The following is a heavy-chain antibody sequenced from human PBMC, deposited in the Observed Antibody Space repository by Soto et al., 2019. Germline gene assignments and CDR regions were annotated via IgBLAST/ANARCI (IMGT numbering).Heavy chain of an antibody. CDR2: INPSDGST. CDR1: GYTFTSYY. D-gene: IGHD3-10*01. V-gene: IGHV1-46*01. Sequence: ASVKVSCKASGYTFTSYYMHWVRQAPGQGLEWMGIINPSDGSTSYAQKFQGRVTMTRDTSASTAYMELSSLRSEDTAVYYCASNLPPLSSTVRDIFYYYGMDVWGQGTTVTVS. CDR3: ASNLPPLSSTVRDIFYYYGMDV. J-gene: IGHJ6*02.